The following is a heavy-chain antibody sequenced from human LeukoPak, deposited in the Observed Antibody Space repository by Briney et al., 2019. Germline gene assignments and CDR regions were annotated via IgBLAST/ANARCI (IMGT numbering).Heavy chain of an antibody. CDR2: IYHSGSA. CDR1: GGSISSSNW. Sequence: SGTLSLTCAVSGGSISSSNWWSWIRQSPGKGLEWIGSIYHSGSAHYNPSLKSRVTISVETSKNQFSLNMYSVTAADTAVYYCARDPRWLTPDCTSTSCYENYFDPWGQGTLVTVSS. J-gene: IGHJ5*02. V-gene: IGHV4-4*02. D-gene: IGHD2-2*01. CDR3: ARDPRWLTPDCTSTSCYENYFDP.